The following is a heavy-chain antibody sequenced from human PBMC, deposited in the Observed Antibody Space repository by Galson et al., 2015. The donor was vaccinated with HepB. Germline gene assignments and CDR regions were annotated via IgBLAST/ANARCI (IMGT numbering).Heavy chain of an antibody. CDR3: ARVPLQPGYFDL. D-gene: IGHD4-11*01. J-gene: IGHJ2*01. CDR1: GFTISGYS. Sequence: SLRLSCAASGFTISGYSMIWVRQAQWKGLEWVASITGGGNYITYVDSVQDRFTISRDNARNSLFLQMNSLRGDDTAVYYCARVPLQPGYFDLWGRGTLVTVSS. CDR2: ITGGGNYI. V-gene: IGHV3-21*01.